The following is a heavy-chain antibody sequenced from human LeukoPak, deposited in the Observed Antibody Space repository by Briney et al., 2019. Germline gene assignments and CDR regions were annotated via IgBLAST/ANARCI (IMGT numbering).Heavy chain of an antibody. CDR1: GGSISSGGYS. Sequence: PSQTLSLTCAVSGGSISSGGYSWRWIRQPPGKGLEWIGYIYHSGSTYYNPSLKSRVTTSVDRSKNQFSLKLSSVTAADTAVYYCARGGNQLLYLFYYWGQGTLVTVSS. J-gene: IGHJ4*02. CDR3: ARGGNQLLYLFYY. CDR2: IYHSGST. D-gene: IGHD2-2*02. V-gene: IGHV4-30-2*01.